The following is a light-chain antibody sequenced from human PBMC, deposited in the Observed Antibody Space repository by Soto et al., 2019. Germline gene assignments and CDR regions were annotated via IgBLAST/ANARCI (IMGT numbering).Light chain of an antibody. Sequence: EIVLTQSPATLSLSPGESATLSCRASQSVSSYLALYQQKPGQAPRLLIYDASNRATDIPARFSRSGSGTDFTLTISSLEPEDFAVYYCHHRTNWPPWTFGQGTKVEIK. CDR2: DAS. CDR1: QSVSSY. V-gene: IGKV3-11*01. J-gene: IGKJ1*01. CDR3: HHRTNWPPWT.